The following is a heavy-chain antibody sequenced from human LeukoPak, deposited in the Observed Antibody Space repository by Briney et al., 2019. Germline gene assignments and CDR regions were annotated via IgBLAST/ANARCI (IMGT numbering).Heavy chain of an antibody. Sequence: PGGSLRLSCAASGFTFSSYGMPWVRQAPGKGLEWVAVIWYDGSNKYYADSVKGRFTISRDNSKNTLYLQMNSLRAEDTAVYYCAREDYCSSTSCPGGNWFDPWGQGTLVTVSS. D-gene: IGHD2-2*01. V-gene: IGHV3-33*01. CDR3: AREDYCSSTSCPGGNWFDP. CDR1: GFTFSSYG. J-gene: IGHJ5*02. CDR2: IWYDGSNK.